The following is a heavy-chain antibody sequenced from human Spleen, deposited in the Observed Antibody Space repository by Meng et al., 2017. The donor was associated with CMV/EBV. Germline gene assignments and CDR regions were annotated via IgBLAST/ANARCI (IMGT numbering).Heavy chain of an antibody. J-gene: IGHJ4*02. CDR3: ARGGRFGGIDY. D-gene: IGHD3-10*01. V-gene: IGHV4-34*01. Sequence: LTCAGYGGSFSGYYWSWIRQPPGKGLEWIGEINHSGSTNYNPSLKSRVTISVDTSKNQFSLKLSSVTAADTAVYYCARGGRFGGIDYWGQGTLVTVSS. CDR1: GGSFSGYY. CDR2: INHSGST.